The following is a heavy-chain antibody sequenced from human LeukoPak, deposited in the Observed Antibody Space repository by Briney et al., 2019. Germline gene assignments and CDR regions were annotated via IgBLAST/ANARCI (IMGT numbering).Heavy chain of an antibody. D-gene: IGHD4-17*01. V-gene: IGHV6-1*01. CDR1: GDSVSSNSAA. J-gene: IGHJ4*02. Sequence: SQTLSLTCAIFGDSVSSNSAAWNWIRQSPSRGLEWLGRTYYRSKWYNEYAVSVKSRLSITPDTSKNHFSLQLNFVTPEDTATYYCAGAYGTYLHFDYWGQGSLVTVSS. CDR2: TYYRSKWYN. CDR3: AGAYGTYLHFDY.